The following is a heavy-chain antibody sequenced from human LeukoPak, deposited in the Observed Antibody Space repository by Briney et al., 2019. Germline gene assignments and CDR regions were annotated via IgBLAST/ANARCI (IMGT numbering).Heavy chain of an antibody. J-gene: IGHJ5*02. CDR3: VRIITIAAADWFDP. Sequence: GGSLRLSCAASGFTFSSYWMSWVRQAPGKGLEWVANIKQDGSEKYYVDSVKGRFTISRDNAKNSLYLQMNSLRAEDTAVYYCVRIITIAAADWFDPWGQGTLVTVSS. CDR2: IKQDGSEK. V-gene: IGHV3-7*01. D-gene: IGHD6-13*01. CDR1: GFTFSSYW.